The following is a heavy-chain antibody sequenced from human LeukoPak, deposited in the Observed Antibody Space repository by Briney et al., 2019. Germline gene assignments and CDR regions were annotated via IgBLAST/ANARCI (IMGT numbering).Heavy chain of an antibody. V-gene: IGHV4-61*01. CDR1: GYSISSGYY. Sequence: SETLSLTCTVSGYSISSGYYWGWIRQPPGKGLEWIGYIYYSGSTNYNPSLKSRVTISVDTPKNQFSLKLSSVTAADTAVYYCARGGGVGYYYYYMDVWGKGTTVTVSS. J-gene: IGHJ6*03. CDR2: IYYSGST. D-gene: IGHD1-26*01. CDR3: ARGGGVGYYYYYMDV.